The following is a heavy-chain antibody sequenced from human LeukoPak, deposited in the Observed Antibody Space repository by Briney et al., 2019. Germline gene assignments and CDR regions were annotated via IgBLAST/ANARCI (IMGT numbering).Heavy chain of an antibody. CDR2: INWNSGRI. V-gene: IGHV3-9*03. D-gene: IGHD6-13*01. CDR3: AKGEAADFRQDAFDI. Sequence: PGGSLRLSCAASGFTFDDYAMHWVRQAPGKGLEWVSGINWNSGRIGYADSVKGRFTISRDNAKNSLYLQMNSLRAEDMALYYCAKGEAADFRQDAFDIWGQGTMVTVSS. CDR1: GFTFDDYA. J-gene: IGHJ3*02.